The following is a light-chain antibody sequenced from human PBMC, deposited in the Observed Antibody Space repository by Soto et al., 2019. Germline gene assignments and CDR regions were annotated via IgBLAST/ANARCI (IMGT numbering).Light chain of an antibody. CDR1: QSVSND. Sequence: EIVLTQSPATLSVSPGERATLSCMASQSVSNDLAWYQHQPGQAPRLLIYGASSRATGIPDRFSGSGSGTDCTLTISRLEPEDVAVYYCQHYGSSPETFGQGTKVDIK. CDR3: QHYGSSPET. CDR2: GAS. J-gene: IGKJ1*01. V-gene: IGKV3-20*01.